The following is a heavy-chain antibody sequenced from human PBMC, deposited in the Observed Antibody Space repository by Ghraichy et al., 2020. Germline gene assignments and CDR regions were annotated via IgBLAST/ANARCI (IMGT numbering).Heavy chain of an antibody. CDR1: GFSFGDYG. V-gene: IGHV3-49*03. CDR3: TRVPPGLVLVSTLNHYYYNMDV. Sequence: GGSLRLSCTASGFSFGDYGMSWFRQAPGKGLEWVGFIRSKTYGGTTEYAASVRGRFTISRDDSKSIAYLQMNSLKTEDTAVYYCTRVPPGLVLVSTLNHYYYNMDVWGQGTTVTVSS. J-gene: IGHJ6*02. D-gene: IGHD1-1*01. CDR2: IRSKTYGGTT.